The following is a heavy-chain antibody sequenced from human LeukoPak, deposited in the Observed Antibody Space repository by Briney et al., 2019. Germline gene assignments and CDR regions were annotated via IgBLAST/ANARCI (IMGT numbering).Heavy chain of an antibody. J-gene: IGHJ4*02. V-gene: IGHV3-53*01. Sequence: GGSLRLSCAVSGFTVNGNYMSWVRQAPGKGLEWVSLIYSGDTTLYADSVKGRFTISRDISKNTLYLQMNSLRAEDTAVYYCAGEGYGDYDGDYWGQGTLVTVSS. D-gene: IGHD4-17*01. CDR3: AGEGYGDYDGDY. CDR1: GFTVNGNY. CDR2: IYSGDTT.